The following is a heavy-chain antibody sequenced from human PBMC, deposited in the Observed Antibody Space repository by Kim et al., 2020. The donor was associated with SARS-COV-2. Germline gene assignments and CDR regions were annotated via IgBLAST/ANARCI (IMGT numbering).Heavy chain of an antibody. CDR1: GGTFTSYA. D-gene: IGHD2-8*02. V-gene: IGHV1-69*10. CDR3: ARDLSTGLPGGWFDP. J-gene: IGHJ5*02. Sequence: SVKVSCKASGGTFTSYAVSWVRLAPGHGLEWLGLIVPVLGKTRYAQKFQGRLTITADEVTTTAYMDLTSLTSDDTAIYFCARDLSTGLPGGWFDPWGQGTLVTVSS. CDR2: IVPVLGKT.